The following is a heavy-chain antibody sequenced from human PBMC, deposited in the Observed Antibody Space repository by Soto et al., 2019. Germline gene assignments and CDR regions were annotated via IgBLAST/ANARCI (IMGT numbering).Heavy chain of an antibody. CDR2: ISYDGSNK. Sequence: ESGGGVVQPGRSLRLSCAASGFTFSSYGMHWVRQAPGKGLEWVAVISYDGSNKYYADSVKGRFTISRDNSKNTLYLQMNSLRAEDTAVYYCAKGLRFFDGMDVWGQGTTVTVSS. CDR1: GFTFSSYG. J-gene: IGHJ6*02. D-gene: IGHD3-3*01. CDR3: AKGLRFFDGMDV. V-gene: IGHV3-30*18.